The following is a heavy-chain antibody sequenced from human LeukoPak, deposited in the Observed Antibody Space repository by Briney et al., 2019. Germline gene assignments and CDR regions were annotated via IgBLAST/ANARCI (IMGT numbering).Heavy chain of an antibody. V-gene: IGHV3-21*01. D-gene: IGHD2-15*01. Sequence: GGSLRLSCAASGFTFRGYSMNWVRQAPGKGLEWVSSIRSDSSYIYYADSVKGRFTISRDNARKSLYLHMNSLRAEDTAVYYCARTTEGYCRGRSCYSYYYYMDVWGKGTTVTVSS. J-gene: IGHJ6*03. CDR1: GFTFRGYS. CDR3: ARTTEGYCRGRSCYSYYYYMDV. CDR2: IRSDSSYI.